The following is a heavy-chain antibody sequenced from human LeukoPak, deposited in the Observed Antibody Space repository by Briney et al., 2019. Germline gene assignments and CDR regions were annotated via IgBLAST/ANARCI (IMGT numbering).Heavy chain of an antibody. Sequence: SETLSLTCAVYGGSFSGYYWSWIRQPPGKGLEWIGVIKHNGSTNYNPSLKSRVTISVDTSKNQFPLKLSSVTAADTAVYYCARGFRSIAARLSWFDPWGQGTLVTVSS. V-gene: IGHV4-34*01. CDR1: GGSFSGYY. D-gene: IGHD6-6*01. CDR2: IKHNGST. J-gene: IGHJ5*02. CDR3: ARGFRSIAARLSWFDP.